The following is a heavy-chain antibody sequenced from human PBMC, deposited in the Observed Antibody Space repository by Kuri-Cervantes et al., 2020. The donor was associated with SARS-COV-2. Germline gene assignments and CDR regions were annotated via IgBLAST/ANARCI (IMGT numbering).Heavy chain of an antibody. V-gene: IGHV1-8*02. Sequence: ASVKVSCKASGYSFFSYDINWVRQATGQGLEWMGWMNPNSGNTGYAQKFQGRVTMTRSTSISTAYMELSSLTSEDTAVYYCARVHSSGWSKAHRYYFDYWGQGTLVTVSS. J-gene: IGHJ4*02. CDR2: MNPNSGNT. CDR3: ARVHSSGWSKAHRYYFDY. CDR1: GYSFFSYD. D-gene: IGHD6-19*01.